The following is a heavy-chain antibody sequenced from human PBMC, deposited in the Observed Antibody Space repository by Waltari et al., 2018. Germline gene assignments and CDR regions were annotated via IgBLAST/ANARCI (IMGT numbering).Heavy chain of an antibody. CDR3: AREEVRPAARGAFDI. J-gene: IGHJ3*02. CDR2: IYTSGST. CDR1: GGSISSYY. V-gene: IGHV4-4*07. D-gene: IGHD2-2*01. Sequence: QVQLQESGPGLVKPSETLSLTCTVSGGSISSYYWSWIRQPAGKGLEWIGRIYTSGSTNYNPSRKSRVTMSVDTSKNQFSLKLSSVTAADTAVYYCAREEVRPAARGAFDIWGQGTMVTVSS.